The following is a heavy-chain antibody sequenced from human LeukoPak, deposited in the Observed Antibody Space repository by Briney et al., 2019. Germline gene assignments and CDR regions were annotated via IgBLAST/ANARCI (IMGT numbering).Heavy chain of an antibody. CDR1: GYTFTSYD. V-gene: IGHV1-8*01. CDR2: MNPNSGNT. D-gene: IGHD3-10*01. CDR3: ATMGASGSGSYTPYYYGMDV. Sequence: ASVKVSCKASGYTFTSYDINWVRQATGQGLEWMGWMNPNSGNTGYAQKFQGRVTMTRNTSISTAYMELSSLRSEDTAVYYCATMGASGSGSYTPYYYGMDVWGQGTTVTVSS. J-gene: IGHJ6*02.